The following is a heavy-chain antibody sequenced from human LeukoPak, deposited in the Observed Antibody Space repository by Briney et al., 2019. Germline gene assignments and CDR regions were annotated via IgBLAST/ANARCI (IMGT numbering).Heavy chain of an antibody. J-gene: IGHJ4*02. CDR1: GGSISSGGYY. CDR2: IYYSGST. Sequence: SETLSPTCTVSGGSISSGGYYWSWIRQHPGKGLEWIGYIYYSGSTYYNPSLKSRVTISVDTSKNQFSLKLSSVTAADTAVYYCARDLRTVRGVIIGRDYWGQGTLVTVSS. V-gene: IGHV4-31*03. D-gene: IGHD3-10*01. CDR3: ARDLRTVRGVIIGRDY.